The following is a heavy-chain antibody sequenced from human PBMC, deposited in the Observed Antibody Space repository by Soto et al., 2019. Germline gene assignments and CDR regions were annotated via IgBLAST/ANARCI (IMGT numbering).Heavy chain of an antibody. CDR1: GFTFSSYA. Sequence: GGSLRLSCAASGFTFSSYAMSWVRQAPGKGLEWVSAISGSGGSTYYADSVKGRFTISRDNSKNTLYLQMNSLRAEDTAVYYCAKDRGGIVVVPGNYFDYWGQGTLVTVSS. CDR2: ISGSGGST. J-gene: IGHJ4*02. D-gene: IGHD2-2*01. V-gene: IGHV3-23*01. CDR3: AKDRGGIVVVPGNYFDY.